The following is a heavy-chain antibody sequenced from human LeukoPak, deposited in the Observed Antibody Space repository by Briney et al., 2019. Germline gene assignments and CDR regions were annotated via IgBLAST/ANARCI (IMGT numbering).Heavy chain of an antibody. J-gene: IGHJ3*02. CDR1: GFIFSNYG. Sequence: GGSLRLSRAASGFIFSNYGMHWVRQAPGKGLDWVAFIRYDGSNKYYVDSVKGRFIISRDNSKNTLYLQMNSLRPEDTAVYYCAKIGYSSSASCLGDTFEIWGQGTMVTVSS. D-gene: IGHD2-2*01. CDR3: AKIGYSSSASCLGDTFEI. V-gene: IGHV3-30*02. CDR2: IRYDGSNK.